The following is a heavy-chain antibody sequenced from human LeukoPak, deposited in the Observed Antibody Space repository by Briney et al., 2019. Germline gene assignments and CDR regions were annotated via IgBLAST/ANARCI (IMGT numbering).Heavy chain of an antibody. CDR1: GYTYTGYY. CDR2: MNPNSGGT. CDR3: ARDKLGLGELSLYDQ. Sequence: ASVKVSCKASGYTYTGYYMHWVRQAPGQGLEWMGWMNPNSGGTKYAQKFQGRVTMTRDTSISTAYMELSRLRSDDTAMYYCARDKLGLGELSLYDQWGQGTLVTVFS. J-gene: IGHJ5*02. D-gene: IGHD3-16*02. V-gene: IGHV1-2*02.